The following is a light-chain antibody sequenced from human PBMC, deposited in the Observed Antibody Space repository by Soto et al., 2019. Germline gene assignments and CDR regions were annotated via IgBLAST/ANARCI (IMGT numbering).Light chain of an antibody. CDR1: QGISDY. CDR2: GAS. CDR3: QQRSNWPPYT. J-gene: IGKJ2*01. V-gene: IGKV1-9*01. Sequence: DIQLTQSPSFLSASVGDRVTISCRASQGISDYLAWYQQKPGKAPKLLIYGASTLQSGVPSRFSGSASGTDFTLTISSLEPEDFAVYYCQQRSNWPPYTFGQGTKLEIK.